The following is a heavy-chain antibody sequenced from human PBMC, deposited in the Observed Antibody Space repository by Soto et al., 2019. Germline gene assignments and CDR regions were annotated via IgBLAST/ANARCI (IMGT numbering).Heavy chain of an antibody. Sequence: VQLVESGGGLVQTGGSLRLSCAASGFTFSAYWMSWDRQAPGKGLEWVANIKQAGSEKYYVDSVNGRFIISRDDAKNSLFLQVNSLRVEDTAVYYCAREKRANGYFDYWGQGTLVTVSS. V-gene: IGHV3-7*01. D-gene: IGHD6-25*01. CDR3: AREKRANGYFDY. J-gene: IGHJ4*02. CDR1: GFTFSAYW. CDR2: IKQAGSEK.